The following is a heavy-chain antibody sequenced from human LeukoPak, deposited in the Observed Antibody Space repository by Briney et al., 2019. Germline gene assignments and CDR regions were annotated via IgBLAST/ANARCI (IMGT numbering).Heavy chain of an antibody. J-gene: IGHJ4*02. CDR3: ARDRLGGSYHAFDY. CDR1: GFTFSSYW. D-gene: IGHD1-26*01. V-gene: IGHV3-7*01. CDR2: IKQDGSEK. Sequence: GRSLRLSCAASGFTFSSYWMSWVRQAPGKGLEWVANIKQDGSEKYYVDSVKGRFTISRDNAKNSLYLQMNSLRAEDTAVYYCARDRLGGSYHAFDYWGQGTLVTVSS.